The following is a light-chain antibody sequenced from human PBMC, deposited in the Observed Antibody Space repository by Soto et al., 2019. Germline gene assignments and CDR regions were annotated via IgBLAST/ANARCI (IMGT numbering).Light chain of an antibody. J-gene: IGKJ1*01. V-gene: IGKV1-5*03. CDR2: KAS. CDR1: QTISTY. Sequence: DIQMTQSPSPLSASGGDRVTITCLSSQTISTYLNWYQQKPGKAPKLLIYKASTLKSGVPSRFSGSGSGTEFTLTISSLQPDDFATYYCQHYNSYSEAFGQGTKVDI. CDR3: QHYNSYSEA.